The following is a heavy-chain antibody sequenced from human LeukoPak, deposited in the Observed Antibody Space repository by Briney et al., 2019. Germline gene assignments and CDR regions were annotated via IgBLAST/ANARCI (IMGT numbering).Heavy chain of an antibody. D-gene: IGHD6-13*01. V-gene: IGHV4-59*01. J-gene: IGHJ4*02. CDR3: ARVRRYIAANAGYYFDY. Sequence: SETLSLTCTVSGGSISSYYWSWIRQPPGKGLEWIGYIYYSGSTNYNPSLKSRVTISVDTSKNQFSLKLSSVTAADTAVYYCARVRRYIAANAGYYFDYWGQGTLVTVSS. CDR2: IYYSGST. CDR1: GGSISSYY.